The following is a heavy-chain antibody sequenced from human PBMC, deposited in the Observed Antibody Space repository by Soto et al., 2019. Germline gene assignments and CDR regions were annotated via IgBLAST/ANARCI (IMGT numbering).Heavy chain of an antibody. CDR3: ARLPGYSYGNFDY. D-gene: IGHD5-18*01. J-gene: IGHJ4*02. CDR2: IKQDGSEK. CDR1: GFTFSSYW. V-gene: IGHV3-7*05. Sequence: GGSLRLSCAASGFTFSSYWMSWVRQAPGKGLEWVANIKQDGSEKYYVDSVKGRFTISRDNAKNSLYLQMNSLRAEDTAVYYCARLPGYSYGNFDYWGQGTLVTVSS.